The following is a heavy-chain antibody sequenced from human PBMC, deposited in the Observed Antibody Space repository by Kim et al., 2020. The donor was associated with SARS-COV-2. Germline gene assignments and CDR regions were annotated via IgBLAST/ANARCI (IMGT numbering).Heavy chain of an antibody. V-gene: IGHV3-11*05. D-gene: IGHD6-13*01. CDR3: ARVSSGGSSWYWFDS. Sequence: ADSVKGTFSTSRDNAKTSLFLQMNSLRAEDTAVYYCARVSSGGSSWYWFDSWGQGTLVTVSS. J-gene: IGHJ5*01.